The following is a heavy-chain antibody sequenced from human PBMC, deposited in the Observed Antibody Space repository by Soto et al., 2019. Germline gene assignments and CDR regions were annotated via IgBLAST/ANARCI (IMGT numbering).Heavy chain of an antibody. D-gene: IGHD6-13*01. J-gene: IGHJ4*02. CDR1: GFTFSTYS. CDR3: ARDPGSRGSYYFGY. CDR2: ISSSGSYI. V-gene: IGHV3-21*01. Sequence: GGSLRLSCAASGFTFSTYSMNWVRQAPGKGLEWVSSISSSGSYIYYADSVKARFTISRDNAKNSLYLQMNSLRAEDTALYYCARDPGSRGSYYFGYWGQGTLVTVSS.